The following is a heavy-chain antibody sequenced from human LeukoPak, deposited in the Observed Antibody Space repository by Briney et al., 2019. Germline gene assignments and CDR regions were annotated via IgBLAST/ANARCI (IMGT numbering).Heavy chain of an antibody. CDR1: GYTFTGYY. D-gene: IGHD6-19*01. J-gene: IGHJ3*02. V-gene: IGHV1-2*02. Sequence: ASVKVSCKASGYTFTGYYMHWVRQAPGQGLEWMGWINPNSGGTNYAQKFQGRVTMTRDTSISTAYMELSRLRSDDTALYYCARDIVLIAVAVRGSFDIWGQGTMVTVSS. CDR2: INPNSGGT. CDR3: ARDIVLIAVAVRGSFDI.